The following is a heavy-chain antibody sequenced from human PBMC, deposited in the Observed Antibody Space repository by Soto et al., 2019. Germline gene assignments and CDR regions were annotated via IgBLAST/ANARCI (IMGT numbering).Heavy chain of an antibody. D-gene: IGHD1-1*01. CDR1: GFTFSDYY. V-gene: IGHV3-11*01. CDR3: AKQELERRFFYYYMDV. CDR2: ISSSGSTI. J-gene: IGHJ6*03. Sequence: QVQLVESGGGLVKPGGSLRLSCAASGFTFSDYYMSWIRQAPGKGLEWVAYISSSGSTIYYADSVKGRFTISRDNAKNSLYLQMNSLIAEDTAVYYCAKQELERRFFYYYMDVWGKGTTVTVSS.